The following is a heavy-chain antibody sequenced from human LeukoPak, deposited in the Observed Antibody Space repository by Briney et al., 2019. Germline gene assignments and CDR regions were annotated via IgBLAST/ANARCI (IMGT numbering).Heavy chain of an antibody. CDR2: IRYDGSNK. V-gene: IGHV3-30*02. Sequence: QAGGSLRLSCAASGFTFSSYGMHWVRQAPGKGLEWVAFIRYDGSNKYYADSVKGRFTISRDNSKNTLYLQMNSLRAEDTAVYYCAKDPFDRAVPLYFDYWGQGTLVTVSS. CDR3: AKDPFDRAVPLYFDY. CDR1: GFTFSSYG. J-gene: IGHJ4*02. D-gene: IGHD3-22*01.